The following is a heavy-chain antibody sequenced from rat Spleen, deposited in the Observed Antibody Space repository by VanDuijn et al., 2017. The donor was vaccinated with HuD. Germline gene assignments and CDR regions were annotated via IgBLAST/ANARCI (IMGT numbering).Heavy chain of an antibody. Sequence: EVQLVESGGGLVQPGRSLKLSCAASGFTFSDYNMAWVRQAPKKGLEWVATISYDGSSTYYRDSVKGRFTISRDNAKSTLYLQMDSLRSEDTATYYCTREGLGRWGQGVMVTVSS. CDR2: ISYDGSST. CDR3: TREGLGR. CDR1: GFTFSDYN. D-gene: IGHD5-1*01. V-gene: IGHV5-7*01. J-gene: IGHJ2*01.